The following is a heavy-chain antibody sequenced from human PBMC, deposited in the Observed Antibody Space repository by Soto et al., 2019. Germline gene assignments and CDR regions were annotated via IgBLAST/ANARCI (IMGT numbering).Heavy chain of an antibody. CDR2: VNPNSGGT. J-gene: IGHJ1*01. CDR1: GYTFTDYN. V-gene: IGHV1-2*02. CDR3: AREGSSSSRYFQH. Sequence: ASVKVSCKASGYTFTDYNMHWVRQAPGQGLEWMGWVNPNSGGTSYAQKFQGRVTMTRDTPITTAYMELSRLTSDDTAVYYCAREGSSSSRYFQHWGQGTLVTVSS. D-gene: IGHD6-6*01.